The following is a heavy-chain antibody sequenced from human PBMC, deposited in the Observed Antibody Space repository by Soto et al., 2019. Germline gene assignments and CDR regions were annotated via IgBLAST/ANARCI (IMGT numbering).Heavy chain of an antibody. J-gene: IGHJ4*02. Sequence: SETLSLTCTVSGGSLSSYYWTWIRQPPGKGLEWIGYVYYSGITNYNPSLKSRVTISVDTSKNQFSLKLTSVAAADTAVYYCARDKITGLFDYWGQGTLVTVSS. D-gene: IGHD2-8*02. CDR1: GGSLSSYY. V-gene: IGHV4-59*12. CDR2: VYYSGIT. CDR3: ARDKITGLFDY.